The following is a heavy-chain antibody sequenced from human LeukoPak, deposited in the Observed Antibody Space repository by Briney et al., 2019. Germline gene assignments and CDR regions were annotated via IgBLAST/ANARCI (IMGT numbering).Heavy chain of an antibody. CDR2: IYYSGST. CDR1: GGSINSGGYY. Sequence: SETLSLTCTVSGGSINSGGYYWSWIRQHPGKGLEWIGYIYYSGSTYYNPSLKSRVTISVDTSKNQFSLKLSSVTAADTAVYYCARVKTGDVDYWGQGTLVTVSS. J-gene: IGHJ4*02. CDR3: ARVKTGDVDY. D-gene: IGHD7-27*01. V-gene: IGHV4-31*03.